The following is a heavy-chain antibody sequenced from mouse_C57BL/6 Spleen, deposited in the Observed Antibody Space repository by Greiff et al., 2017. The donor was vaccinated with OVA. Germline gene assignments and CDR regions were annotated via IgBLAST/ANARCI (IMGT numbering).Heavy chain of an antibody. CDR3: ARSSHYYAMDY. CDR1: GYSITSGYY. V-gene: IGHV3-6*01. Sequence: ESGPGLVKPSQSLSLTCSVTGYSITSGYYWNWIRQFPGNKLEWMGYISYDGSNNYNPSLKNRISITRDTSKNQFFLKLNSVTTEDTATYYCARSSHYYAMDYWGQGTSVTVSS. D-gene: IGHD1-1*01. CDR2: ISYDGSN. J-gene: IGHJ4*01.